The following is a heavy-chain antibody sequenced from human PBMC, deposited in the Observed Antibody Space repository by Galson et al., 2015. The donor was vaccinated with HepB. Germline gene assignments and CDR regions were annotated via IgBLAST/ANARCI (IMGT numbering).Heavy chain of an antibody. V-gene: IGHV1-46*01. CDR3: ARALRPMRDYYYGMDV. CDR1: GYTFTSYY. CDR2: INPSGGST. J-gene: IGHJ6*02. Sequence: SVKVSCKASGYTFTSYYMHWVRQAPGQGLEWMGIINPSGGSTSYAQKFQGRVTMTRDTSTSTVCMELSSLRSEDTAVYYCARALRPMRDYYYGMDVWGQGTTVTVSS.